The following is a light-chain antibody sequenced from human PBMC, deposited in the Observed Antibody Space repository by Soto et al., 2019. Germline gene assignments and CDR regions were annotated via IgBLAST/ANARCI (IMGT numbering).Light chain of an antibody. CDR1: SSDVGGYDY. CDR2: DVT. CDR3: CSYAGSPYV. V-gene: IGLV2-11*01. Sequence: QSVLTQPRSVSGSHGQSVALSCTGTSSDVGGYDYVSWFQHHPGKAPKLMIYDVTKRPSGVPDRFSGSKSGNTASLTISGLQAEDEADYYCCSYAGSPYVFGTGTKVTVL. J-gene: IGLJ1*01.